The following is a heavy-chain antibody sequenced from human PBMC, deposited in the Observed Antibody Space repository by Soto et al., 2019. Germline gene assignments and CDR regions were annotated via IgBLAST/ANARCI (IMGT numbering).Heavy chain of an antibody. CDR3: ARDKLYGSGSYSHFDY. V-gene: IGHV4-4*07. Sequence: KASETLSLTCTVSGGSISSYYWSWIRQPAGKGLEWIGRIYTSGSTNYNPSLKSRVTMSVDTSKNQFSLKLSSVTAADTAVYYCARDKLYGSGSYSHFDYWGQGTLVTVSS. J-gene: IGHJ4*02. D-gene: IGHD3-10*01. CDR1: GGSISSYY. CDR2: IYTSGST.